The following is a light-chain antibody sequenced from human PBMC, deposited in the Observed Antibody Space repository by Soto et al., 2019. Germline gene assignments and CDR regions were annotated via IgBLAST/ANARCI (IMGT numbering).Light chain of an antibody. CDR1: SNDVGSYNL. CDR3: CSYASSSTWV. J-gene: IGLJ3*02. V-gene: IGLV2-23*02. CDR2: EVS. Sequence: QSVLTQPASVSGSPGQSITISCTGTSNDVGSYNLVSWYQQHPGKAPKLMIYEVSQRPSGVSNRFSGSKSGNTASLTISGLQAEDEADYYCCSYASSSTWVFGGGTKLTVL.